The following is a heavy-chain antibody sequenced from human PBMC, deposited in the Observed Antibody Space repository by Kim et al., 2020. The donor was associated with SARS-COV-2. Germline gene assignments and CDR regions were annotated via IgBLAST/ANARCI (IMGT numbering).Heavy chain of an antibody. Sequence: GGSLRLSCAASGFTFSSYAMSWVRQAPGKGLEWVSGISGSGGSTYYADSVKGRFTISRDNSKNTVYLQMNSLRAEDTAVYYCAREEYCTNGVCYRYGMDVWGQGTTVTVSS. CDR2: ISGSGGST. CDR3: AREEYCTNGVCYRYGMDV. D-gene: IGHD2-8*01. CDR1: GFTFSSYA. V-gene: IGHV3-23*01. J-gene: IGHJ6*02.